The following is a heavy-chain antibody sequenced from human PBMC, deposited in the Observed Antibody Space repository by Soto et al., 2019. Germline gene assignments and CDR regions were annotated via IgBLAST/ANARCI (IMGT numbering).Heavy chain of an antibody. V-gene: IGHV4-34*01. CDR2: INHSGST. Sequence: PSETLSLTCAVYGGSFSGYYWSWIRQPPGKGLEWIGEINHSGSTNYNPSLKSRVTISVDTSKNQFSLKLSSVTAADTAVYYCARGVRLYSSSSEYYYYYMDVWGKGTTVTVSS. CDR1: GGSFSGYY. D-gene: IGHD6-6*01. CDR3: ARGVRLYSSSSEYYYYYMDV. J-gene: IGHJ6*03.